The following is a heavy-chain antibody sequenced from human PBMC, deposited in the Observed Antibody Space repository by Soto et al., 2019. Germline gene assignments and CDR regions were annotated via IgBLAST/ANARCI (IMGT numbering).Heavy chain of an antibody. V-gene: IGHV1-2*04. CDR1: GYTFTGYC. D-gene: IGHD1-20*01. CDR2: INPNSGGT. J-gene: IGHJ4*01. CDR3: ASSSFPVYRPFDY. Sequence: SVKVSCKASGYTFTGYCMHWVRQAPGQGLEWMGWINPNSGGTNYAQKFQGWVTMTRDTSISTPYMELSRLRSDDTAVYYCASSSFPVYRPFDYCGPGTRVIVSP.